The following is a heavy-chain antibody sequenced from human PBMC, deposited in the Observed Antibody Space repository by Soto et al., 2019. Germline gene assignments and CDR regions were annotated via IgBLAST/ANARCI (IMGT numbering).Heavy chain of an antibody. CDR3: AREGSGGYNHYYGMDV. CDR2: ISGYNGNT. V-gene: IGHV1-18*01. Sequence: QGQLVQSGAEVKKPGASVKVSCKASGYTFSSYGISWVRQAPGQGLEWMGWISGYNGNTYYAEKFQGRVTMTTDTSANTAYRELRSLRSDDTAVYYCAREGSGGYNHYYGMDVWGQGNTVTVSS. CDR1: GYTFSSYG. D-gene: IGHD6-19*01. J-gene: IGHJ6*02.